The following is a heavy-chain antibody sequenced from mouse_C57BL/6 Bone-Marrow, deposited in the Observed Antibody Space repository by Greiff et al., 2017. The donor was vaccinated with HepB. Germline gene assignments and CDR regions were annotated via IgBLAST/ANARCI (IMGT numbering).Heavy chain of an antibody. CDR1: GYTFTSYW. D-gene: IGHD2-5*01. CDR2: IDPSDSYT. CDR3: ARKAYYSNLYYAMDY. Sequence: QVQLQQSGAELVRPGTSVKLSCKASGYTFTSYWMHWVKQRPGQGLEWIGVIDPSDSYTNYNQKFKGKATLTVDTSSSTAYMQLSSLTSEDSAVYYCARKAYYSNLYYAMDYWGQGTSVTVSS. V-gene: IGHV1-59*01. J-gene: IGHJ4*01.